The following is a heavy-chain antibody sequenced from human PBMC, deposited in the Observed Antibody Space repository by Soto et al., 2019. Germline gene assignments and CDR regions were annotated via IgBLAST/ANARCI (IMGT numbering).Heavy chain of an antibody. J-gene: IGHJ4*02. CDR2: ISDGDDDDNT. D-gene: IGHD3-3*01. CDR3: AMGRDYDFWSGHYIEMDY. CDR1: GFTLSSYA. V-gene: IGHV3-23*01. Sequence: GGSLRLSCAVSGFTLSSYAMTWVRQAPGKGLEWVSAISDGDDDDNTYYAASVKGRFTISTDFLKNTLYLQMNSLRTEDTAVYFCAMGRDYDFWSGHYIEMDYCGQGSQGTVSS.